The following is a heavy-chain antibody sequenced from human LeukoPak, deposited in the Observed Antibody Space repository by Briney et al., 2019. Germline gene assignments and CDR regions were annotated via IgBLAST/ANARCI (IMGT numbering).Heavy chain of an antibody. CDR2: IYTSGST. Sequence: SETLSLTCTVSGGSISSGSYYWSWIRQPAGKGLEWIGRIYTSGSTNYNPSLKSRVTISVDTSKNQFSLKLSSVTAADTAVYYCARDSGFGELPFDYWGQGTLVTVSS. D-gene: IGHD3-10*01. CDR3: ARDSGFGELPFDY. V-gene: IGHV4-61*02. CDR1: GGSISSGSYY. J-gene: IGHJ4*02.